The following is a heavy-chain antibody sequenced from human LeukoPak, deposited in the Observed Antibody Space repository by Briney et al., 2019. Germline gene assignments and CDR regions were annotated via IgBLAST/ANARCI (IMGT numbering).Heavy chain of an antibody. Sequence: GGSLRLSCAASGFTFSSYGMHWVRQAPGKGLVWVSRINSDGSTTSYADSVKGRFTISRDNAKNTLYLQMNSLRAEDTAVYYCARDRGHTAIDYWGQGTLVTVSS. CDR2: INSDGSTT. CDR1: GFTFSSYG. V-gene: IGHV3-74*01. J-gene: IGHJ4*02. CDR3: ARDRGHTAIDY. D-gene: IGHD5-18*01.